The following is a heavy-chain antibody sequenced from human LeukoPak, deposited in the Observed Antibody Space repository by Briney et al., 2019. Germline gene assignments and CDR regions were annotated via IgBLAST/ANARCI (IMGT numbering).Heavy chain of an antibody. Sequence: GASVKVSCKASGYSFTSYGISWVRQAPGQGLEWMGWISSYNGNTNYAQKLQGRITMTTDTSTSTAYMELRSLRSDDTAVYYCARVGQPESSNDYWGQGTLVTVSS. J-gene: IGHJ4*02. CDR2: ISSYNGNT. CDR3: ARVGQPESSNDY. CDR1: GYSFTSYG. V-gene: IGHV1-18*01. D-gene: IGHD3-16*01.